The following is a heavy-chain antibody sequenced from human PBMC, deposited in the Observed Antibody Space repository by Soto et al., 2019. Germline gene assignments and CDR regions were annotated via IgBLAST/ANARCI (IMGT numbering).Heavy chain of an antibody. CDR2: ISAYNGNT. V-gene: IGHV1-18*01. J-gene: IGHJ5*02. Sequence: ASVKVSCKASGYTFTSYGISWVRQSPGQGLEWMGWISAYNGNTNYAQKLQGRVTMTTDTSTSTAYMELRSLRSDDTAVYYCARELDYGDYVGWFDPRGQRTLVTVSS. CDR1: GYTFTSYG. CDR3: ARELDYGDYVGWFDP. D-gene: IGHD4-17*01.